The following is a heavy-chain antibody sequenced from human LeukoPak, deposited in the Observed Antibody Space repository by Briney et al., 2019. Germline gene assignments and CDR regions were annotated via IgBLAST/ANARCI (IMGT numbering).Heavy chain of an antibody. J-gene: IGHJ4*02. CDR1: GFTFSSYG. Sequence: GGSLRLSCAASGFTFSSYGMHWVRQAPGKGLEWVAFIRYDGSNKYYADSVKGRFTISRDNSKNTLYLQMNSLRAEDTAVYCCAKVVYYDSSGYYDPFDYWGQGTLVTVSS. CDR2: IRYDGSNK. D-gene: IGHD3-22*01. CDR3: AKVVYYDSSGYYDPFDY. V-gene: IGHV3-30*02.